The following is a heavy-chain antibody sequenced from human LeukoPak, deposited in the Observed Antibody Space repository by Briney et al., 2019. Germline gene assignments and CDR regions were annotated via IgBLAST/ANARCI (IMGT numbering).Heavy chain of an antibody. J-gene: IGHJ6*04. CDR2: LYYSRST. CDR3: GRDHWYSGSETYRRDYYYYGRDV. CDR1: GGSISSEY. D-gene: IGHD3-10*01. V-gene: IGHV4-59*01. Sequence: SETLSRTRPVSGGSISSEYWSWIRQPPGKGLEWIGYLYYSRSTNYNRSLKSRVLIAVGAAKNQYSLKLSCVTAADAAVYYGGRDHWYSGSETYRRDYYYYGRDVWGKGTTVTVSS.